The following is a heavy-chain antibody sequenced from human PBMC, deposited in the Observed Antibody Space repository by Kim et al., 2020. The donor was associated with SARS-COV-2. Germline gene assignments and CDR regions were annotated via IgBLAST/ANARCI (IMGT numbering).Heavy chain of an antibody. J-gene: IGHJ3*02. D-gene: IGHD1-26*01. V-gene: IGHV5-51*01. CDR1: GYSFTTYW. CDR3: ARQLGRTAGNFDI. Sequence: GESLQISCKGSGYSFTTYWIGWVRQMPGKGLEWMGIIYPGDSDTRYSPSFQGQVTISADKSISTAFLQWSSLRASDTAMYYFARQLGRTAGNFDIWGQGTLVTVSS. CDR2: IYPGDSDT.